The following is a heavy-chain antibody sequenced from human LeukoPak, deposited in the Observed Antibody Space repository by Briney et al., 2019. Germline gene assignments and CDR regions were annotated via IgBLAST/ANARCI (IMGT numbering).Heavy chain of an antibody. J-gene: IGHJ4*02. Sequence: GGSLRLSCAASGFTFSSYEMNWVRQAPGKGLEWVSYISSSGSTIYYADSVKGRFTISRDNAKNSLYLQMNSLRAEDTAVYYCARDGYLTSIDYWGQGTLVTVSS. CDR3: ARDGYLTSIDY. CDR2: ISSSGSTI. D-gene: IGHD2-21*01. V-gene: IGHV3-48*03. CDR1: GFTFSSYE.